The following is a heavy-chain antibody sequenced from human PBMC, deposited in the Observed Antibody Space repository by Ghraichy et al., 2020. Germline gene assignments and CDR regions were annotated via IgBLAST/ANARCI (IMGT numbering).Heavy chain of an antibody. V-gene: IGHV2-5*02. CDR1: GFSLTTDGVG. CDR2: IYWDDDE. Sequence: SGPTLVKPTQTLTLTCTFSGFSLTTDGVGVGWIRQPPGKALEWLAVIYWDDDERYSPSLKSRLTITKDTSKNEVILTMINMDPVDTATYYCAHREKDCKSGSCYRWYDPWGQGILVTVSS. D-gene: IGHD2/OR15-2a*01. CDR3: AHREKDCKSGSCYRWYDP. J-gene: IGHJ5*02.